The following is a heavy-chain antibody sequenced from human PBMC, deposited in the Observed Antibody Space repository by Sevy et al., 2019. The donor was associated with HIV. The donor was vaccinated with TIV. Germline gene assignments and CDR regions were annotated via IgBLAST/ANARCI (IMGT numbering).Heavy chain of an antibody. D-gene: IGHD2-2*02. CDR3: ARRRTLLYFGSSRPFDY. V-gene: IGHV1-8*01. CDR1: GYTFTNYD. CDR2: MNPNSGNT. J-gene: IGHJ4*02. Sequence: ASVKVSCKASGYTFTNYDITWVRQATGQGLEWVGWMNPNSGNTGYAQKFQGRITMTRKTSISTVYLELSSLRSDDTAVYYCARRRTLLYFGSSRPFDYWGQGSLVTVSS.